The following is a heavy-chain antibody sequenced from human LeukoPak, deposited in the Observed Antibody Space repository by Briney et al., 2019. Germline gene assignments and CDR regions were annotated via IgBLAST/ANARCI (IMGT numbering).Heavy chain of an antibody. D-gene: IGHD2-15*01. CDR2: ISPSGSAT. V-gene: IGHV3-23*01. J-gene: IGHJ4*02. CDR1: GITFSDYC. Sequence: GGSLRLSCVVSGITFSDYCMAWVRQAPGKGLEWVSAISPSGSATQESYSVKGRFSVSRDNSKNTLHLEMNRLGDEDTAVYYCAKDGVVAATPSDYWGQGTLVTVSS. CDR3: AKDGVVAATPSDY.